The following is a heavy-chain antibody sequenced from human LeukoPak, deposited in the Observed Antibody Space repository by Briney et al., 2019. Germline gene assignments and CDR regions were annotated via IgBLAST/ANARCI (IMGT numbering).Heavy chain of an antibody. CDR3: TKARSGYLDY. CDR1: GYTFTSYA. CDR2: INAGNGNT. V-gene: IGHV1-3*01. Sequence: GASVKVSCKASGYTFTSYAMHWVRQAPGQRLEWMGWINAGNGNTEYSQKFQGRVTITRDTSASTAYMELSSLRSEDTAVYYCTKARSGYLDYWGQGTLVTVSS. D-gene: IGHD1-26*01. J-gene: IGHJ4*02.